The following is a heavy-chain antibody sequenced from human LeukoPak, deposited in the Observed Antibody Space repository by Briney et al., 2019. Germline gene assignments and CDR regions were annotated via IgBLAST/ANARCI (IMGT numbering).Heavy chain of an antibody. V-gene: IGHV5-51*01. CDR2: IYPGDSDT. CDR1: GYSFTNYW. J-gene: IGHJ4*02. Sequence: GEPLKISCKGSGYSFTNYWIGWVRQMPGKGLEWMGIIYPGDSDTRYSPSFQGQVSISVDKSISTAYLQWSSLKASDTAIYYCARRYYGSGSYSDGFDYWGQGTLVSVSS. D-gene: IGHD3-10*01. CDR3: ARRYYGSGSYSDGFDY.